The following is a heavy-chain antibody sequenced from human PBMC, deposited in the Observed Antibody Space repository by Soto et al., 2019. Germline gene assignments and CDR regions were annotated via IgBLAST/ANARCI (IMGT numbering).Heavy chain of an antibody. Sequence: GGSLRLSCAASGFTFSSYAMHWVRQAPGKGLEWVAVISYDGSNKYYADSVKGRFTISRDNSKNTLYLQMNSLRAEDTAVYYCARGYCSSTSCYYYYGMDVRGQGTTVTVSS. J-gene: IGHJ6*02. D-gene: IGHD2-2*01. CDR3: ARGYCSSTSCYYYYGMDV. CDR1: GFTFSSYA. CDR2: ISYDGSNK. V-gene: IGHV3-30*04.